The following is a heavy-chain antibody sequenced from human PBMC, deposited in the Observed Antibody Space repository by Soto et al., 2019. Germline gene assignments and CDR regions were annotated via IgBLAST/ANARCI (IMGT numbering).Heavy chain of an antibody. V-gene: IGHV2-5*01. J-gene: IGHJ4*02. CDR3: AHSQYYYESSGYFKHFDY. D-gene: IGHD3-22*01. Sequence: GPTLVNPTQTLTLTCTFSGFSLSTSGVVVGWIRQPPGKALEWLALIYWNDDKRYSPSLKRRLTITKDTSTNQVVLTMTNMDPVDTATYYCAHSQYYYESSGYFKHFDYWGQGTLVTLSS. CDR2: IYWNDDK. CDR1: GFSLSTSGVV.